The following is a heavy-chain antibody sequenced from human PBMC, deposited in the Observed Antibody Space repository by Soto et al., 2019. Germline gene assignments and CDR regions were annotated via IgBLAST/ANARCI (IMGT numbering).Heavy chain of an antibody. CDR1: GFTFSSYA. Sequence: GGSLRLSCAASGFTFSSYAMSWVRQAPGKGLEWVSAISGSGGSTYYADSVKGRFTISRDNSKNTLYLQMNSLRAEDTAVYYCASCLRCRRGHGAFDIWGQGTMVTVSS. D-gene: IGHD4-17*01. CDR3: ASCLRCRRGHGAFDI. J-gene: IGHJ3*02. CDR2: ISGSGGST. V-gene: IGHV3-23*01.